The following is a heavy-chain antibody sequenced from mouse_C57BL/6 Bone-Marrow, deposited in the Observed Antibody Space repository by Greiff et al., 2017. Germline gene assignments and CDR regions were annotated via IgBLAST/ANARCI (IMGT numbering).Heavy chain of an antibody. Sequence: QVQLQQPGAELVMPGASVKLSCKASGYTFTSYWMHWVKQRPGQGLEWIGEIDPSDSYTNYNQKFKGKSTLTVDKSSSTAYMQLSSLTSEDSAVYYCARGDSSGSFAYWGQGTLVTVSA. CDR2: IDPSDSYT. J-gene: IGHJ3*01. D-gene: IGHD3-2*02. CDR1: GYTFTSYW. V-gene: IGHV1-69*01. CDR3: ARGDSSGSFAY.